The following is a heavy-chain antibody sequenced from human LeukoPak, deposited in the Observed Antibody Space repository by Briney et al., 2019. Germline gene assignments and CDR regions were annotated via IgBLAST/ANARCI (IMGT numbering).Heavy chain of an antibody. Sequence: GSLRLSCAASGSNFGNYYVSWVRQAPGKGLEWVANIKHDGNWKFYADSVKGRFTISRDNAMNTLYLQMNSLRAEDTAVYYCARVRRYYDTTGSDDAFDIWGQGTMVTVSS. CDR1: GSNFGNYY. CDR3: ARVRRYYDTTGSDDAFDI. D-gene: IGHD3-22*01. V-gene: IGHV3-7*01. J-gene: IGHJ3*02. CDR2: IKHDGNWK.